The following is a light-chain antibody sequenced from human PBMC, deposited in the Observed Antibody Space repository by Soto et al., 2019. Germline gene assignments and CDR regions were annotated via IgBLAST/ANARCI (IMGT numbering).Light chain of an antibody. J-gene: IGLJ1*01. CDR3: QSYDSSLHNYV. V-gene: IGLV1-40*01. Sequence: QSVLTPPPSVSGAPGQRVTISCTGSSSNIGAGHDVHWYQHLPGTTPKLLIYGNGNRPSGVPDRFSGSKSGTSASLAITGLQAEDEADYYCQSYDSSLHNYVFGTGTKGTVL. CDR1: SSNIGAGHD. CDR2: GNG.